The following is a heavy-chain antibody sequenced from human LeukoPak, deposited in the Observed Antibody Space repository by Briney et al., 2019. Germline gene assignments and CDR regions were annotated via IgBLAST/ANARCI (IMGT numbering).Heavy chain of an antibody. V-gene: IGHV3-23*01. CDR3: AREETLAAAGNYYFDY. CDR1: GFTFSSYA. CDR2: ISGSGGST. D-gene: IGHD6-13*01. J-gene: IGHJ4*02. Sequence: PGGSLRLSCAASGFTFSSYAMSWVRQAPGKGLEWVSAISGSGGSTYYADSVKGRFTISRDNSKTSLYLQMNSLRAEDTAVYYCAREETLAAAGNYYFDYWGQGTLVTVSS.